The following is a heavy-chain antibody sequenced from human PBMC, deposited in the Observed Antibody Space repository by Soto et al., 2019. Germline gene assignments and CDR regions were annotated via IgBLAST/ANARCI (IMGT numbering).Heavy chain of an antibody. V-gene: IGHV3-7*03. CDR1: GFIFTNYW. CDR3: ARALLGPMAFDM. CDR2: INHDGSET. D-gene: IGHD1-26*01. J-gene: IGHJ3*02. Sequence: EVQLVESGGDLVQPGGSLRLSCAASGFIFTNYWMTWVRQAPGKGLEWVANINHDGSETYYLDSVKGRFAISRDNAKNSRFLQMNSRLDEDTAIYYGARALLGPMAFDMWGHGTLVAVSS.